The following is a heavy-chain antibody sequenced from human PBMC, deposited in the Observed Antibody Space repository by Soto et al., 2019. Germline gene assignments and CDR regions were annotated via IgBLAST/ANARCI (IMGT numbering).Heavy chain of an antibody. CDR1: GFTFSSYG. D-gene: IGHD3-10*01. V-gene: IGHV3-30*18. Sequence: GGSLRLSCAASGFTFSSYGMHWVRQAPGKGLEWVAVISYDGSNKYYADSVKGRFTISRDNSKNTLYLQMNSLRAEDTAVYYCAKDHQVRGVATDWGQGTLVTVSS. CDR3: AKDHQVRGVATD. CDR2: ISYDGSNK. J-gene: IGHJ4*02.